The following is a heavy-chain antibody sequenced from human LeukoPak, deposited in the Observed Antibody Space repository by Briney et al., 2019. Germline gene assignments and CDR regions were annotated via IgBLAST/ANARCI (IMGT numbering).Heavy chain of an antibody. V-gene: IGHV4-34*01. D-gene: IGHD3-10*01. CDR3: ARSGLWFGESHDAFDI. CDR2: INHSGST. CDR1: GGSFSGYY. J-gene: IGHJ3*02. Sequence: KASETLSLTCAVSGGSFSGYYWSWIRQPPGKGLEWIGEINHSGSTNYNPSLKSRVTISVDTSKNQFSLKLSSVTAADTAVYYCARSGLWFGESHDAFDIWGQGTMVTVSS.